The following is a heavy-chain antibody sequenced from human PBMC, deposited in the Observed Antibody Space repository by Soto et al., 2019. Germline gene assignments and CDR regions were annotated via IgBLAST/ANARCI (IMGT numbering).Heavy chain of an antibody. J-gene: IGHJ4*02. Sequence: GGSLRLSCVPSGLTFSSYGMNWVRQAPGKGLEWVAVISYDGSNKYYADSVKGRFTISRDNSKNTLYLQMNSLRDEGTAVYFCASDAKYCSGGSCYTTVDYWGQGTLVTVSS. V-gene: IGHV3-30*03. CDR1: GLTFSSYG. CDR2: ISYDGSNK. D-gene: IGHD2-15*01. CDR3: ASDAKYCSGGSCYTTVDY.